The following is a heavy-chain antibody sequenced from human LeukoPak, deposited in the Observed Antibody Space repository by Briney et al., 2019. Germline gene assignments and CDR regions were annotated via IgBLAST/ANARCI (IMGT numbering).Heavy chain of an antibody. Sequence: GGSLRLSCAASGFTFSCYGMHWVRQAPGKGLEWVAFIRDDGSIKYYADSLKGQFTVSRDNSKNTLYLQMNSLRAEDTAVYYCAKTTTTLHHDYYYMDVWGKGTTVTVSS. J-gene: IGHJ6*03. D-gene: IGHD1-1*01. CDR1: GFTFSCYG. V-gene: IGHV3-30*02. CDR3: AKTTTTLHHDYYYMDV. CDR2: IRDDGSIK.